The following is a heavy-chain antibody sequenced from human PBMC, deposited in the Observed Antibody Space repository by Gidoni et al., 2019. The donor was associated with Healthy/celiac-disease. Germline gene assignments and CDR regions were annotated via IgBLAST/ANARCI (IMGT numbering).Heavy chain of an antibody. CDR1: GYTFTSYY. D-gene: IGHD2-15*01. J-gene: IGHJ3*02. CDR3: ANTLLGYCSGGSCYARDAFDI. CDR2: INPSGGST. V-gene: IGHV1-46*01. Sequence: QVQLVQSGAEVKKPGASVKVSCKASGYTFTSYYMHWVRQAPGQGLEWMGIINPSGGSTSYAQKFQGRVTMTRDTSTSTVYMELSSLRSEDTAVYYCANTLLGYCSGGSCYARDAFDIWGQGTMVTVSS.